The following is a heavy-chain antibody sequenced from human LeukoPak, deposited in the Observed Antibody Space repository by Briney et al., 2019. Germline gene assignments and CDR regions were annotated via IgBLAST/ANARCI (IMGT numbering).Heavy chain of an antibody. Sequence: PGGSLRLSCAASGFTFSSYVMTWVRQAPGKGLEWVSAINTSGGSTCYADSVKGRFTISRDNSKNTLYLQMNSLRAEDTAVYYCAKGDSRSGYEWGQGILVTVSS. J-gene: IGHJ4*02. V-gene: IGHV3-23*01. CDR3: AKGDSRSGYE. CDR1: GFTFSSYV. CDR2: INTSGGST. D-gene: IGHD3-22*01.